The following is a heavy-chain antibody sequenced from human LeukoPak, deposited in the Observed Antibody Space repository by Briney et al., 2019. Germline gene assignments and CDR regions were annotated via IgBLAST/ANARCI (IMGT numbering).Heavy chain of an antibody. CDR1: GFTFDDYG. D-gene: IGHD6-13*01. V-gene: IGHV3-23*01. CDR2: ISVSGGST. CDR3: ARVIAAAGTWYYYYYMDV. J-gene: IGHJ6*03. Sequence: GGSLRLSCAASGFTFDDYGMSWVRQTPGKGLEWVSAISVSGGSTYYADSVKGRFTISRDNSKNTVYLQMNSLRAEDTAVYYCARVIAAAGTWYYYYYMDVWGKGATVTVSS.